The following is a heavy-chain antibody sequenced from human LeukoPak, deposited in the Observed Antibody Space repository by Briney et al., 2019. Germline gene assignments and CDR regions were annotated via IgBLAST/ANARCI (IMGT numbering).Heavy chain of an antibody. D-gene: IGHD3-22*01. CDR2: INPNSGGT. V-gene: IGHV1-2*02. Sequence: ASVKVSCKASEYTFTGYYMHWVRQAPGQGLEWMGWINPNSGGTNFAQKFQGRVTMTRDTSIITAYMELSRLRSDDTAVYFCARGYYDSSDYEYFQHWGQGTLVTVSS. CDR3: ARGYYDSSDYEYFQH. J-gene: IGHJ1*01. CDR1: EYTFTGYY.